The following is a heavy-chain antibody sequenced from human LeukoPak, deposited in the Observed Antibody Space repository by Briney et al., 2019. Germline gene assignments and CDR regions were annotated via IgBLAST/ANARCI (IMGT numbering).Heavy chain of an antibody. V-gene: IGHV4-39*07. Sequence: SETLSLTCTVSDGSISSSSYYWGWIRQSPGKGLEWIGSIYYSGSTYYNPSLKSRVTISVDTSKNQFSLKLSSVTAADTAVYYCASGILTGPAAFDIWGQGTVVTVSS. CDR1: DGSISSSSYY. CDR2: IYYSGST. J-gene: IGHJ3*02. D-gene: IGHD3-9*01. CDR3: ASGILTGPAAFDI.